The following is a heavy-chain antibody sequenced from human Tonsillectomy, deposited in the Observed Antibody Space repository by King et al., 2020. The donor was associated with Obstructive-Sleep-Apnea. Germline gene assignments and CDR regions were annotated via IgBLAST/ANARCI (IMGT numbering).Heavy chain of an antibody. J-gene: IGHJ3*02. CDR3: ARFDFWSGSVGNGGAFDI. CDR1: GYSFTNYW. CDR2: IYPGDSDT. Sequence: VQLVESGAELKKPGESLKISCKGSGYSFTNYWIGWVRQMPGKGLEWMGLIYPGDSDTRYSPSFQVQVTISADKSISTAYLQWSSLKASDTAMYYCARFDFWSGSVGNGGAFDIWGQGTMVTVSS. V-gene: IGHV5-51*01. D-gene: IGHD3-3*01.